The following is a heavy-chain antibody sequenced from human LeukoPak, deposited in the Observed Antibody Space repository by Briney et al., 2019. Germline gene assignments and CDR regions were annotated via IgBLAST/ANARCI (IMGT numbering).Heavy chain of an antibody. CDR3: AREDSSGAFDI. CDR1: GFTFRSYD. CDR2: VWYDESNK. J-gene: IGHJ3*02. V-gene: IGHV3-33*01. D-gene: IGHD3-22*01. Sequence: GRSLRLSCAASGFTFRSYDMHWVRRAPGKGLEWVAVVWYDESNKYYVDSVKGRFTISRDNSKNTLYLQMNSLRVEDTALYYCAREDSSGAFDIWGQGTMVTVSS.